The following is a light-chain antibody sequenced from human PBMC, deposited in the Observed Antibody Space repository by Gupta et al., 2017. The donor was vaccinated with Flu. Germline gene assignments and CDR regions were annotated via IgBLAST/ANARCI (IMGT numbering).Light chain of an antibody. Sequence: DIVMTQSPDSLAVSLGERATINCKSSQSGLYSSNNKNYLAWYQQKPGQPPKLLIYWASTRESGVPDRFSGSGSGTDFTLTISSLQAEDVAVYYCHQDDSTPRTFGQGTKVEIK. V-gene: IGKV4-1*01. CDR1: QSGLYSSNNKNY. J-gene: IGKJ1*01. CDR3: HQDDSTPRT. CDR2: WAS.